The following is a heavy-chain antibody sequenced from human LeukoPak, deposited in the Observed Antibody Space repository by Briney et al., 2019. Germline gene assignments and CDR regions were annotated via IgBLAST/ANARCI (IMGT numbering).Heavy chain of an antibody. D-gene: IGHD4-17*01. J-gene: IGHJ2*01. CDR1: GGSISIYY. CDR3: ARRQGVTTYWYFDL. CDR2: IYYSGST. Sequence: SETLSLTCTLSGGSISIYYWSWIRQPPGKGLEWIGYIYYSGSTNYNPSLKSRVTMSVDTSKRQISLKLSSVTAADTAVYYCARRQGVTTYWYFDLWGRGTLVTVSS. V-gene: IGHV4-59*08.